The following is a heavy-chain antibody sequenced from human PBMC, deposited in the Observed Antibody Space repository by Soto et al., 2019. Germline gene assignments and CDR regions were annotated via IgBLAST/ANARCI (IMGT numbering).Heavy chain of an antibody. J-gene: IGHJ4*02. CDR2: IHPSDSYT. D-gene: IGHD1-26*01. Sequence: PGESLKTSCQGSGYIFTSYWINWVRQMPGKGLEWMGRIHPSDSYTVYRPSFQGHVSMSADKSINTAYLQWSSLKASDTAIYYCARHTGSTLPDDYWGQGTLVTVSS. V-gene: IGHV5-10-1*01. CDR3: ARHTGSTLPDDY. CDR1: GYIFTSYW.